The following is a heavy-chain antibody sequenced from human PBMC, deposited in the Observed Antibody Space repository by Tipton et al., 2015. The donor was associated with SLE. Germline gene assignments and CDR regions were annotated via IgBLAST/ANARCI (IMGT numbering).Heavy chain of an antibody. Sequence: QSGAEVKKPGASVKDSCKASGYTFTSYYMHWVRQAPGQGLEWMGVINPSAGSTSYAQKFQGRVIMTRDTSTRTAYMELSSLRSEDTAVYYCARDGSSSSYFDYWGQGTLVTVSS. D-gene: IGHD6-13*01. CDR3: ARDGSSSSYFDY. CDR2: INPSAGST. J-gene: IGHJ4*02. V-gene: IGHV1-46*01. CDR1: GYTFTSYY.